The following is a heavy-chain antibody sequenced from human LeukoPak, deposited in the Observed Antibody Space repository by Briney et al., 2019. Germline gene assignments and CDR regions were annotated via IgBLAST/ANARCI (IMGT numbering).Heavy chain of an antibody. D-gene: IGHD1-1*01. J-gene: IGHJ4*02. CDR2: LKSSGDTT. CDR3: AREDPHTYNFDF. V-gene: IGHV1-46*01. CDR1: GYSFTSYH. Sequence: GASVEVSCKTSGYSFTSYHMHWLRQAPGQGLEWVGILKSSGDTTVYAQKFQGRVTVTRDTSTSTVYMELSSLSSEDTAVYYCAREDPHTYNFDFWGPGTLVTVSS.